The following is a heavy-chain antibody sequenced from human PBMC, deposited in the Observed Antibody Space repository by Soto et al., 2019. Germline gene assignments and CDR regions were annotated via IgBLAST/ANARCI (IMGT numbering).Heavy chain of an antibody. J-gene: IGHJ3*02. D-gene: IGHD3-10*01. Sequence: TGGSLRLSCAASGFTFSSYSMNWVRQAPGKGLEWVSSISSSSSYIYYADSVKGRFTISRDNAKNSLYLQMNSLRAEDTAVYYCARAPTMVRGDAAFDIWGQGTMVTVSS. CDR3: ARAPTMVRGDAAFDI. CDR1: GFTFSSYS. V-gene: IGHV3-21*01. CDR2: ISSSSSYI.